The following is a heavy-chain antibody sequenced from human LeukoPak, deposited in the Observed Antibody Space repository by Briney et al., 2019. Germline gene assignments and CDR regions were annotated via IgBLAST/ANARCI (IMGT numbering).Heavy chain of an antibody. Sequence: GESLKISCKGSGYSFTSYWIGWVRQMPGKGLEWMGIIYPGDSDTRYSPSFQGQVTISADKSISTAYLQWSSLKASGTAMYYCALSPGSPQDAFDIWGQGTMVTVSS. V-gene: IGHV5-51*01. CDR2: IYPGDSDT. CDR1: GYSFTSYW. J-gene: IGHJ3*02. CDR3: ALSPGSPQDAFDI. D-gene: IGHD1-26*01.